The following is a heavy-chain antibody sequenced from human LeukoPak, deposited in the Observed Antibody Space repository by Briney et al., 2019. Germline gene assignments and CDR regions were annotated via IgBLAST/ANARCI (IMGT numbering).Heavy chain of an antibody. D-gene: IGHD1-26*01. J-gene: IGHJ6*04. Sequence: SGGSLRLSCAASGFTFSSYAMHWVRQAPGKGLEWVAVISYDGSNKYYADSVKGRFTISRDNSKNTLYLQMNSLRAEDTAVYYCARGEYSGYYYYYGMDVWSKGTTVTVSS. CDR3: ARGEYSGYYYYYGMDV. CDR1: GFTFSSYA. CDR2: ISYDGSNK. V-gene: IGHV3-30*04.